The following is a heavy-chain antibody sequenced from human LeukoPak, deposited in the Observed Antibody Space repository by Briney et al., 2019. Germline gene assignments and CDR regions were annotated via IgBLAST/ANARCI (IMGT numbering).Heavy chain of an antibody. Sequence: ASVKVSCKASGYTFTGYYMHWVRQAPGHGLEWMGWINPNSGGTNYAQKVQGRVTMTRDTSISPAYMGLSRLRADDPAVYYCARDVHYYFDYWGQGTLVTVSS. V-gene: IGHV1-2*02. D-gene: IGHD3-10*02. J-gene: IGHJ4*02. CDR3: ARDVHYYFDY. CDR1: GYTFTGYY. CDR2: INPNSGGT.